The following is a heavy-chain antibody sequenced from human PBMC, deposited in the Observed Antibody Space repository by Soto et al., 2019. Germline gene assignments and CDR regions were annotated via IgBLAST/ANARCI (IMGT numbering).Heavy chain of an antibody. CDR2: INAGNGNT. J-gene: IGHJ5*02. Sequence: ASVRVSCKASGDTFTSYARHWVRQAPGQMLEWMGWINAGNGNTKYSQKFQGRVTITRDTSASTAYMDLSSLRSEDTAVYYCARGIAPGQLDPSGQGTLVTVSS. V-gene: IGHV1-3*01. CDR3: ARGIAPGQLDP. CDR1: GDTFTSYA. D-gene: IGHD2-15*01.